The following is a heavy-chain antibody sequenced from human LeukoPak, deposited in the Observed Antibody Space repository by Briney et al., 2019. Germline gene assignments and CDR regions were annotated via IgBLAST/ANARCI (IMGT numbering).Heavy chain of an antibody. CDR2: INPSDDST. CDR1: GYTFTGYY. CDR3: ARAWRYTDWFDP. D-gene: IGHD1-14*01. V-gene: IGHV1-46*01. J-gene: IGHJ5*02. Sequence: ASVKVSCKASGYTFTGYYMHWVRQAPRQGLEWMGIINPSDDSTIYAQKFQGRVTVTRDTSTSTVYMELSSLRSEDTAVYYCARAWRYTDWFDPWGQGTLVTVSS.